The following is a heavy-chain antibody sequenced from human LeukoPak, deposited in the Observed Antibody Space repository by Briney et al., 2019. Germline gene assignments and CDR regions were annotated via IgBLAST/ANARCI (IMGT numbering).Heavy chain of an antibody. J-gene: IGHJ3*02. CDR1: GFSFSSYG. CDR2: IRYDGSNK. D-gene: IGHD5-12*01. V-gene: IGHV3-30*02. CDR3: ARYSGYDRNDAFDI. Sequence: PGGSLRLSCAASGFSFSSYGMHWVRQAPGKGLEGVAFIRYDGSNKYYADSVKGRFTISRDNSKNTLYLQMNSLRAEDTAVYYCARYSGYDRNDAFDIWGQGTMVTVSS.